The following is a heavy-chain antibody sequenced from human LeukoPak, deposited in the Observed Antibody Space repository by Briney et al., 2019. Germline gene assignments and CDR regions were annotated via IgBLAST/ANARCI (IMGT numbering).Heavy chain of an antibody. CDR2: IYYSGST. CDR1: GGSISSGDYY. CDR3: ARASTILTIRGWFDP. J-gene: IGHJ5*02. D-gene: IGHD3-3*01. V-gene: IGHV4-30-4*01. Sequence: SETLSPTCTVSGGSISSGDYYWSWIRQPPGKGLEWIGYIYYSGSTYYNPSLKSRVTISVDTSKNQFSLKLSSVTAADTAVYYCARASTILTIRGWFDPWGQGTLVTVSS.